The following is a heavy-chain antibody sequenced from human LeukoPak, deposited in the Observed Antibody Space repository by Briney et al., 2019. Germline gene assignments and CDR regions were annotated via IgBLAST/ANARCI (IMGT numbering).Heavy chain of an antibody. CDR2: IIPIFGTA. V-gene: IGHV1-69*05. Sequence: SVKVSCKASGGTFSSYAISWVRQAPGQGLEWMGGIIPIFGTANYAQKFQGRVTITTDESTSTAYMELSSLRSEDTAVYYCARDPESYYYDSSGYMGAFDIWGQGTMVTVSS. CDR1: GGTFSSYA. D-gene: IGHD3-22*01. CDR3: ARDPESYYYDSSGYMGAFDI. J-gene: IGHJ3*02.